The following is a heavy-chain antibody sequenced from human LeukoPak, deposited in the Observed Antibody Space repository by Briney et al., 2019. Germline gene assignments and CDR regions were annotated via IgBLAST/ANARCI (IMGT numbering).Heavy chain of an antibody. D-gene: IGHD6-19*01. V-gene: IGHV1-18*01. CDR3: ARDDGTQWPPTC. J-gene: IGHJ4*02. CDR2: VSAYNGNT. Sequence: ASVKVSCKASGYTFTSYGISWVRQAPGQGLEWMGWVSAYNGNTNYAQKLQGRVTITTDTSTRPAYMELRSLRSDDTAVYYCARDDGTQWPPTCWGQGTLVTVSS. CDR1: GYTFTSYG.